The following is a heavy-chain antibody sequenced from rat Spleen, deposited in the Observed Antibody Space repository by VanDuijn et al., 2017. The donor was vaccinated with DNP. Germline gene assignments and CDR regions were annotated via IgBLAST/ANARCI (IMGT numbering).Heavy chain of an antibody. Sequence: VKLEESGPGLVQSSQTLSLTCTVSGFALTTNSVHWVRQPPGKGLEWIGAIWSGGSTDYNSTLKSRRSINRDTSDSQVFLKMNSLQTEDTAMYFCASPNWARGFTYWGQGTLVTVSS. CDR1: GFALTTNS. CDR3: ASPNWARGFTY. D-gene: IGHD5-1*01. V-gene: IGHV2-1*01. CDR2: IWSGGST. J-gene: IGHJ3*01.